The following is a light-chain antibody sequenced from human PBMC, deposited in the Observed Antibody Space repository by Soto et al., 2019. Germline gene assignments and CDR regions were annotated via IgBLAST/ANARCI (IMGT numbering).Light chain of an antibody. CDR1: SSDVGSYNL. CDR3: CSYAGSVV. V-gene: IGLV2-23*01. CDR2: EGS. J-gene: IGLJ2*01. Sequence: QSALTQPASVSGSPGQSITISCTGTSSDVGSYNLVSWYQQHPGKARQLMIYEGSKRPSGVYNRISGSKSGNTASRTISGLQAEHEADYYCCSYAGSVVFGGGTKVTVL.